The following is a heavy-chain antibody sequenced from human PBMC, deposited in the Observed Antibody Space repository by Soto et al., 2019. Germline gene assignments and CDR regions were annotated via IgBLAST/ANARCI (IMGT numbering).Heavy chain of an antibody. J-gene: IGHJ4*02. V-gene: IGHV1-69*13. CDR2: IIPIFGTA. Sequence: GASVKVSCKASGGTFSSYAISWVRQAPGQGLEWMGGIIPIFGTANYAQKFQGRVTITADESTSTAYMELSSLRSEDTAVYYCARGVWGEWLVLPYFDYWGQGTLVTVSS. CDR3: ARGVWGEWLVLPYFDY. CDR1: GGTFSSYA. D-gene: IGHD6-19*01.